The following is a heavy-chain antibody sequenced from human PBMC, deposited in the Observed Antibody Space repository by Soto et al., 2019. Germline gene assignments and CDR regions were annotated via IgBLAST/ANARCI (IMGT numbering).Heavy chain of an antibody. CDR3: ATVGSSYYSDY. CDR1: GFTFSSYA. J-gene: IGHJ4*02. CDR2: ISYDGSNK. V-gene: IGHV3-30-3*01. Sequence: QVQLLESGGGVVQPGRSLRLSCAASGFTFSSYAMHWVRQAPGKGLEWVAVISYDGSNKYYADSVKGRFTIARDNSKNTLYLQMNNLRAEDTAVYYCATVGSSYYSDYWGQGTLVTVSS. D-gene: IGHD6-13*01.